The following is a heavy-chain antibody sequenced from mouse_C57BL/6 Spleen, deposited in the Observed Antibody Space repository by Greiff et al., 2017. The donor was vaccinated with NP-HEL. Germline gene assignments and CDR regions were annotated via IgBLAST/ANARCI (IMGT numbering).Heavy chain of an antibody. V-gene: IGHV1-55*01. CDR3: ARKSPRQSDY. J-gene: IGHJ2*01. CDR2: IYPGSGST. Sequence: VQLQQPGAELVKPGASVKMSCKASGYTFTSYWITWVKPRPGQGLEWIGDIYPGSGSTNYNEKFKSKATLTVDTSSSTAYMQLGSLTSEDATVYYCARKSPRQSDYWGQGTTLTVSS. D-gene: IGHD3-2*01. CDR1: GYTFTSYW.